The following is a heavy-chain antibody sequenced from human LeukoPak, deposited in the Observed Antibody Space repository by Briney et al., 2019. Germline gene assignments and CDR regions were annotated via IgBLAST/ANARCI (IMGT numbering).Heavy chain of an antibody. CDR3: AIRMGSSWFYHGGFDY. CDR2: IIPIFGTA. Sequence: ASVKVSCKASGGTFSSYAISWVRQAPGQGLEWMGGIIPIFGTANYTQKFQGRVTITTDESTSTAYMERSSLRSEDTAVYYCAIRMGSSWFYHGGFDYWGQGTLVTVSS. V-gene: IGHV1-69*05. D-gene: IGHD6-13*01. CDR1: GGTFSSYA. J-gene: IGHJ4*02.